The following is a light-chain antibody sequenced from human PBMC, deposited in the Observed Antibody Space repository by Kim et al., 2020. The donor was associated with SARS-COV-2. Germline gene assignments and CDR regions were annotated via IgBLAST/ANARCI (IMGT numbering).Light chain of an antibody. CDR2: GKN. J-gene: IGLJ2*01. CDR3: DSRDSNDNVV. Sequence: VALGQTVRITCQGDSLRSYYATWYQQKPGQAPILVIYGKNNRPSGIPDRFSGSSSGNTASLTITGTQAGDEADYYCDSRDSNDNVVFGGGTKLTVL. CDR1: SLRSYY. V-gene: IGLV3-19*01.